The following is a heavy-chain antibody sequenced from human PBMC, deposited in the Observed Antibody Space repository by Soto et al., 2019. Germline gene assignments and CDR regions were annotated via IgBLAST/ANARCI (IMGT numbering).Heavy chain of an antibody. CDR2: ISGYNGNT. D-gene: IGHD2-8*02. CDR1: DHTFTYYG. V-gene: IGHV1-18*01. CDR3: AATGGHYFGLDV. J-gene: IGHJ6*02. Sequence: QVQLLQSGGEVKKPGASVKVSCNSSDHTFTYYGINWVRRAPGQGLEWMGWISGYNGNTKYAQKFQDRITISADTSTRTTYMEMRNLTCDSADVYFCAATGGHYFGLDVWGQGTKVTVSS.